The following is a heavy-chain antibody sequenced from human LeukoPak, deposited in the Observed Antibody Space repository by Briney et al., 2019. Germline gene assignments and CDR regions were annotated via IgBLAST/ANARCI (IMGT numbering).Heavy chain of an antibody. D-gene: IGHD2-2*01. CDR3: ARDIVVVPAVGLNYYYYGMDV. J-gene: IGHJ6*01. Sequence: SVKVSCKASGGTFSSYAISWVRQAPGQGLEWMGGIIPIFGTANYAQRFQGRVTITADESTSTTYMELSSLRSEDTAVYYCARDIVVVPAVGLNYYYYGMDVWGKGPRSPSPQ. CDR2: IIPIFGTA. CDR1: GGTFSSYA. V-gene: IGHV1-69*01.